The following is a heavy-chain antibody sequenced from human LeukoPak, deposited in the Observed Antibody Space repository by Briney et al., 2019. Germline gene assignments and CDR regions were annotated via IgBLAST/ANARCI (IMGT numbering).Heavy chain of an antibody. D-gene: IGHD3-16*01. Sequence: SETLCLTCAVYGGSFSGYYWSWIRQPPGKGLEWIGEINHSGSTNYNPSLKSRVTISVDTSKNQFSLKLSSVTAADTAVYYCARGRSYGGYGYWGQGTLVTVSS. CDR3: ARGRSYGGYGY. CDR1: GGSFSGYY. J-gene: IGHJ4*02. CDR2: INHSGST. V-gene: IGHV4-34*01.